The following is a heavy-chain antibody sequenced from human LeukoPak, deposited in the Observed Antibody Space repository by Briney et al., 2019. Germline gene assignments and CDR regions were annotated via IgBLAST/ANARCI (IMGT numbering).Heavy chain of an antibody. D-gene: IGHD4-17*01. J-gene: IGHJ6*02. CDR1: GGSISRYY. V-gene: IGHV4-59*01. Sequence: PSETLSLTCTVSGGSISRYYWSWIRQPPGKGLEWIGYIYYSGSTNYNPSLKSRVTISVDTSKNQFSLKLSSVTAADTAVYYCARAEGEYGDYNYYYYYGMDVWGQGTTVTVSS. CDR3: ARAEGEYGDYNYYYYYGMDV. CDR2: IYYSGST.